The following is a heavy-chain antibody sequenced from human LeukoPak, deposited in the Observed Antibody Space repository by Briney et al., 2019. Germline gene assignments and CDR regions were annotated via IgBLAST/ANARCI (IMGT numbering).Heavy chain of an antibody. J-gene: IGHJ4*02. Sequence: SETLSLTCTVSGGSISSSSYYWGWIRQPPGKGLEWIGSIYYSGSTYYNPSLKSRVTISVDTSKNQFPLKLSSVTAADTAVYYCARGAWRHIVVVTATYDYWGQGTLVTVSS. D-gene: IGHD2-21*02. CDR3: ARGAWRHIVVVTATYDY. CDR1: GGSISSSSYY. V-gene: IGHV4-39*06. CDR2: IYYSGST.